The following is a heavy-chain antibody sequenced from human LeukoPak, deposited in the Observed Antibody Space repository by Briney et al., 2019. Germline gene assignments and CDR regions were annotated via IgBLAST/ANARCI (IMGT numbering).Heavy chain of an antibody. CDR1: DYSISSGYY. D-gene: IGHD3-10*01. J-gene: IGHJ5*02. CDR2: TFHSGTT. V-gene: IGHV4-38-2*02. Sequence: SETLSLTCIVSDYSISSGYYWGWIRQPPGKGLEWIGSTFHSGTTYYNRSLKSPVIMSVDTTKNQFALKLSSVTAADTAVYYCASGAQHNYGSPNLFDPWGQGTLVTVSS. CDR3: ASGAQHNYGSPNLFDP.